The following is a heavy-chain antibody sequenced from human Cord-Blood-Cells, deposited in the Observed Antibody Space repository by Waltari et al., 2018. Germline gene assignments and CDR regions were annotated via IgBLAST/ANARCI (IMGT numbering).Heavy chain of an antibody. CDR2: IYHSGST. Sequence: QVQLQESGPGLVTPSGTLSLTCAVSGGSIRRSNWWGWVRQPPGKGLEWIGEIYHSGSTNYNPSLKSRVTISVDKSKNQFSLKLSSVTAADTAVYYCNSRSDSSGYYGVDIWGQGTMVTVSS. J-gene: IGHJ3*02. D-gene: IGHD3-22*01. CDR1: GGSIRRSNW. CDR3: NSRSDSSGYYGVDI. V-gene: IGHV4-4*02.